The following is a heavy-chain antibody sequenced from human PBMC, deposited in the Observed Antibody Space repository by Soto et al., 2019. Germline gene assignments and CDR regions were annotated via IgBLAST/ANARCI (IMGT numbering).Heavy chain of an antibody. CDR3: ARVPAASDRTAFYYVSKFFYFDY. V-gene: IGHV3-21*01. J-gene: IGHJ4*02. Sequence: GYNFMKYGINWVRQAPGKGLEWVACITSSGSFIYYADSMKGRFTISRDDAKKSLYLQMNSLRAEDTAVYYCARVPAASDRTAFYYVSKFFYFDYWGRGTQVTVSS. D-gene: IGHD3-22*01. CDR2: ITSSGSFI. CDR1: GYNFMKYG.